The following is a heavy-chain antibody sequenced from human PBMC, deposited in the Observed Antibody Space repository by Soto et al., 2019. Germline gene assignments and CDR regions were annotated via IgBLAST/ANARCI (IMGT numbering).Heavy chain of an antibody. CDR2: INWNGGST. D-gene: IGHD3-22*01. CDR1: GFTFDDYG. CDR3: ARDYYDSSGTAHAFDI. J-gene: IGHJ3*02. V-gene: IGHV3-20*04. Sequence: GGSLRLSCAASGFTFDDYGMSWVRQAPGKGLEWVSGINWNGGSTGYADSVKGRFTISRDNAKNSLYLQMNSLRAEDTALYYCARDYYDSSGTAHAFDIWGQGTTVTVSS.